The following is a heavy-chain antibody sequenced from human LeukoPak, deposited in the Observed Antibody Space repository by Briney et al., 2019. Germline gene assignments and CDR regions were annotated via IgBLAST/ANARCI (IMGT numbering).Heavy chain of an antibody. D-gene: IGHD3-3*01. CDR1: GFTFSNAW. CDR3: AKDYDFWSGYFGY. J-gene: IGHJ4*02. V-gene: IGHV3-23*01. CDR2: ISGSGGST. Sequence: GRSLRLSCAASGFTFSNAWMNWVRQAPGKGLEWVSAISGSGGSTYYADSVKGRFTISRDNSKNTLYLQMNSLRAEDTAVYYCAKDYDFWSGYFGYWGQGTLVTVSS.